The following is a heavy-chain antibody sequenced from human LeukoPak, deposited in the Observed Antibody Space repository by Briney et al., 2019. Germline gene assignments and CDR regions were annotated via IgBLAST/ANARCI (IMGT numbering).Heavy chain of an antibody. CDR3: ARDREGIDYYYYYYMDV. V-gene: IGHV4-39*07. D-gene: IGHD3-10*01. CDR1: GGSISSSSYY. J-gene: IGHJ6*03. Sequence: SETLSLTCTVSGGSISSSSYYWGWIRQPPGKGLEWIGSIYYSGSTYYNPSLKSRVTISVDTSKNQFSLKLSSVTAADTAVYYCARDREGIDYYYYYYMDVWGKGTTVTVSS. CDR2: IYYSGST.